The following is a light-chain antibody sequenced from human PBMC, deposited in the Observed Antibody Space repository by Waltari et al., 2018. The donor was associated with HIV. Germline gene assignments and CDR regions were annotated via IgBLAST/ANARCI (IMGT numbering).Light chain of an antibody. V-gene: IGLV1-44*01. J-gene: IGLJ1*01. CDR3: ASWDGGPNGHHV. Sequence: QSVLTQPPSASGTPGQRVTISCSGSSSNIGSYTVNWYQQLPGTAPRLLIYSNTRRSAGVPARFCGSKSATSASLAISGVQSEDEAHYYCASWDGGPNGHHVFGTGTKVTVL. CDR2: SNT. CDR1: SSNIGSYT.